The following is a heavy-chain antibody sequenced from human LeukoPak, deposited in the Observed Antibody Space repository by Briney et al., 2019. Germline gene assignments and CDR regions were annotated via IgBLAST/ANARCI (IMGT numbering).Heavy chain of an antibody. CDR3: ARVKGSYSVDY. Sequence: GGSLRLSCAASGFTVSSNYMSWVRQAPGKGLEWVSVIYSGGNTYYADSVKGRFTISRDNSKNTLYLQMNSLRAEDTAVYYCARVKGSYSVDYWGQGTLVTVSS. J-gene: IGHJ4*02. D-gene: IGHD1-26*01. CDR2: IYSGGNT. V-gene: IGHV3-53*01. CDR1: GFTVSSNY.